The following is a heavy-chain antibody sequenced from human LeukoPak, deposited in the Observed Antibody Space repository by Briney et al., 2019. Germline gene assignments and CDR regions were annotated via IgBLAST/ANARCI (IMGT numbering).Heavy chain of an antibody. CDR1: GGSISTYY. V-gene: IGHV4-4*08. Sequence: PSETLSLTCSVSGGSISTYYWNWLRQPPGKGLEWLGYIYHTGSTKYNPSLKGRVTISLDTSKTQFSLNLISVTAADTAVYYCARRSVMTAIWSDTFDIWGRGTMVTVSS. CDR3: ARRSVMTAIWSDTFDI. D-gene: IGHD2-21*02. CDR2: IYHTGST. J-gene: IGHJ3*02.